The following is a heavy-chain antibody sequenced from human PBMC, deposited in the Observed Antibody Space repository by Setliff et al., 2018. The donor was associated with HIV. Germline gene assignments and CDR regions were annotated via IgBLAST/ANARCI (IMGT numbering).Heavy chain of an antibody. CDR2: INTHSGYT. CDR3: ASVFYDFWSASYSNIDY. V-gene: IGHV1-18*01. CDR1: GYTFNNYG. Sequence: ASVKVSCKASGYTFNNYGISWVRQAPGQGLEWMGWINTHSGYTNYAQNVQGRVTVTRDTSISTAYMELSRLRSDDTAVYYCASVFYDFWSASYSNIDYWGQGTLVTVSS. J-gene: IGHJ4*02. D-gene: IGHD3-3*01.